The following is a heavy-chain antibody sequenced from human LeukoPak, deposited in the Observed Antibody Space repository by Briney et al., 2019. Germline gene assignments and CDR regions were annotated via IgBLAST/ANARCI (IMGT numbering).Heavy chain of an antibody. J-gene: IGHJ4*02. V-gene: IGHV1-8*01. CDR3: AFDSGYSFDY. Sequence: ASVTVSCKASGYTFTSYDINWVRQAPGQGLEWMGWMNPNSGNTGYSQKFQGRVTMTRNTSISTAYMELSSLRSEDTAVYYCAFDSGYSFDYWGQGTLVTVSS. CDR2: MNPNSGNT. CDR1: GYTFTSYD. D-gene: IGHD5-12*01.